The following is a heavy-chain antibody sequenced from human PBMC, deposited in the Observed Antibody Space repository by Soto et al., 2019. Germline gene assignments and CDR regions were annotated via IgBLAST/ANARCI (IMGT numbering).Heavy chain of an antibody. CDR3: ARHTPAISISDH. CDR2: IYYSGST. J-gene: IGHJ4*02. V-gene: IGHV4-39*01. CDR1: GGSISSSSYY. Sequence: QLQLQESGPGLVKPSETLSLTCTVSGGSISSSSYYWGWIRQPPGKGLEWIGSIYYSGSTYYNPSPMSRVTISVDTSKHPFSLKLSSVTAADTAVYYCARHTPAISISDHWGQGTLVTVSS. D-gene: IGHD2-15*01.